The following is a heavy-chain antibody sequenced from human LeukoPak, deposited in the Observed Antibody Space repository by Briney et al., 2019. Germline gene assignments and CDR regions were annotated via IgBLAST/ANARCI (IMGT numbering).Heavy chain of an antibody. Sequence: PGGSLRLSCAASGFTFSSYGMTWVRQAPGKGLEWVSSISGSGLDTYYTDSVKGRFTISRDNSKNTLYLQMNSLRAEDTAVYYCAKLGAAGTGYWGQGTLVTVSS. CDR1: GFTFSSYG. CDR3: AKLGAAGTGY. V-gene: IGHV3-23*01. D-gene: IGHD6-13*01. CDR2: ISGSGLDT. J-gene: IGHJ4*02.